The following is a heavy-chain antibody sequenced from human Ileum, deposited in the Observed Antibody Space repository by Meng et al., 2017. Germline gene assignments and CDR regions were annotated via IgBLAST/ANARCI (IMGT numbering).Heavy chain of an antibody. Sequence: QVQEQLGGAGPLKPSGSLALTCAGYGGSFSGYYWRWIRQPPGKGLEWIGEINHSGSTNYNPSLKSRVTISVDTSKNQFSLKLSSVTAADTAVYYCARGGGRYGPDFDYWGQGTLVTVSS. CDR1: GGSFSGYY. D-gene: IGHD3-16*01. CDR3: ARGGGRYGPDFDY. V-gene: IGHV4-34*01. J-gene: IGHJ4*02. CDR2: INHSGST.